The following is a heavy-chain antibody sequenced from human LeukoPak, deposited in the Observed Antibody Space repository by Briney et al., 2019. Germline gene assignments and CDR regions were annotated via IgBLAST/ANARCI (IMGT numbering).Heavy chain of an antibody. D-gene: IGHD5-12*01. CDR1: GGSMSTYY. Sequence: SETLSLTCTVSGGSMSTYYWSWIRQSPGKGLEGIGYIYYSGSTSYNPSLKSRLTISIDTSKNQFSLKRSSVTAADTAVYYCARGGSGYDSFYYYGMDVWGQGTTVTVSS. CDR2: IYYSGST. V-gene: IGHV4-59*01. J-gene: IGHJ6*01. CDR3: ARGGSGYDSFYYYGMDV.